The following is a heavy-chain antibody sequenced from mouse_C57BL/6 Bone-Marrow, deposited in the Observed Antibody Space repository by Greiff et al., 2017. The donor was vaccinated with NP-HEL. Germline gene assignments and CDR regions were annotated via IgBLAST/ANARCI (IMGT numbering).Heavy chain of an antibody. Sequence: VQLQQSGAELVKPGASVKLSCTASGFNIKDYYMPWVKQRTEQGLEWIGRIDPEDGETKYAPKFQGKATITADTSSNTAYLQLSSLTSEDTAVYYCARDFYGSSYRAFFAYWGQGTLVTVSA. V-gene: IGHV14-2*01. CDR1: GFNIKDYY. D-gene: IGHD1-1*01. CDR3: ARDFYGSSYRAFFAY. CDR2: IDPEDGET. J-gene: IGHJ3*01.